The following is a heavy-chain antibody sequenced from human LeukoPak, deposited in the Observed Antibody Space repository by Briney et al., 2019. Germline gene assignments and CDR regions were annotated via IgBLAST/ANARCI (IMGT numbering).Heavy chain of an antibody. CDR3: ARFGGETYYDFWSGYLSRWPRTLDWYFDL. D-gene: IGHD3-3*01. CDR1: GYTFTSYG. J-gene: IGHJ2*01. V-gene: IGHV1-18*01. CDR2: ISAYNGNT. Sequence: GASVKVSCKASGYTFTSYGISWVRQAPGQGLEWMGWISAYNGNTNYAQKLQGRVTMTTDTSTSTAYMELRSLRSDDTAVYYCARFGGETYYDFWSGYLSRWPRTLDWYFDLWGRGTLVTVSS.